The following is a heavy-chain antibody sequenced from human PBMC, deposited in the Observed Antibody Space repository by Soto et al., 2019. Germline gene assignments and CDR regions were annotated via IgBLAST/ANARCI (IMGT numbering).Heavy chain of an antibody. Sequence: ASVKVSCKASGYTFTSYYMHWVRQAPGQGLEWMGIINPSGGSTSYAQKFQGRVTMTRDTSTSTVYMELSSLRSDDTAMLYCASGRYDASGYFDYWGQGTLVTVSS. V-gene: IGHV1-46*01. CDR3: ASGRYDASGYFDY. J-gene: IGHJ4*02. CDR2: INPSGGST. D-gene: IGHD3-22*01. CDR1: GYTFTSYY.